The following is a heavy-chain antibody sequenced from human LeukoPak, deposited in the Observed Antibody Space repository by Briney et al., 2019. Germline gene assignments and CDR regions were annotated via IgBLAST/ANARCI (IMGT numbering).Heavy chain of an antibody. Sequence: PSETLSLTCTVSGGSISGHYWSWIRQPPGKRLEWIGYLYYTGSTHYNPSLNSRVTISVDTSGNQFSLRLTSVTAADTAVYYCGRGSGGSIDSWGQGTLVIVSS. D-gene: IGHD3-16*01. CDR2: LYYTGST. CDR1: GGSISGHY. J-gene: IGHJ4*02. V-gene: IGHV4-59*11. CDR3: GRGSGGSIDS.